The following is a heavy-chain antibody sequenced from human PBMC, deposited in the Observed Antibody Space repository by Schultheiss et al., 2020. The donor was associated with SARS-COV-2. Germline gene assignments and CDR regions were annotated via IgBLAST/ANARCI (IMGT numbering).Heavy chain of an antibody. Sequence: SETLSLTCTVSGGSISSSSYYWSWIRQPPGKGLEWIGYIYYSGSTNYNPSLKSRVTISVDTSKNQFSLKLSSVTAADTAVYYCARENWGDAERWLQLGEYYFDYWGQGTLVTVSS. CDR2: IYYSGST. V-gene: IGHV4-61*01. J-gene: IGHJ4*02. CDR3: ARENWGDAERWLQLGEYYFDY. CDR1: GGSISSSSYY. D-gene: IGHD5-24*01.